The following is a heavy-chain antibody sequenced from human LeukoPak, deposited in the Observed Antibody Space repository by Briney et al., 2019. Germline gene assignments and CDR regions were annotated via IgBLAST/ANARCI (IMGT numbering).Heavy chain of an antibody. CDR2: IWYDGSNK. J-gene: IGHJ4*02. CDR1: GFTFSSYG. D-gene: IGHD3-3*01. CDR3: ARMSGSRLPGY. V-gene: IGHV3-33*01. Sequence: GGSLRLSCAASGFTFSSYGMHWVRQAPGKGLEWVAVIWYDGSNKYYADSVKGRFTISRDNSKNTLYLQMNSLRAEDTAVYYCARMSGSRLPGYWGQGALVTVSS.